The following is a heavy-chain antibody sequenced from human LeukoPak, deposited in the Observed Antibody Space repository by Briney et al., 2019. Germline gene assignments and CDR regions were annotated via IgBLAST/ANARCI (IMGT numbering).Heavy chain of an antibody. CDR2: ISYDGSNK. J-gene: IGHJ4*02. CDR1: GSTFSSYG. Sequence: PGGSLRLSCAASGSTFSSYGVHWVRQAPGKGLEWVAVISYDGSNKYYADSVKGRFTISRDNSKNTLYLQMNSLRAEDTAVYYCAKDLGGVIDYWGQGTLVTVSS. V-gene: IGHV3-30*18. D-gene: IGHD3-16*01. CDR3: AKDLGGVIDY.